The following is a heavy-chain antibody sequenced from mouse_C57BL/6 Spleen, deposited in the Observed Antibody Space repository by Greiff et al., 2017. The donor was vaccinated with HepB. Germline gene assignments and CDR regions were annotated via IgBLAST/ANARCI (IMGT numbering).Heavy chain of an antibody. D-gene: IGHD4-1*02. V-gene: IGHV5-15*01. J-gene: IGHJ3*01. CDR2: ISNLAYSI. CDR1: GFTFSDYG. CDR3: ARSSQLGTWFAY. Sequence: EVKLVESGGGLVQPGGSLKLSCAASGFTFSDYGMAWVRQAPRKGPEWVAFISNLAYSIYYADTVTGRFTFSRENAKNTLYLEMSSLRSEDTAMYYCARSSQLGTWFAYWGQGTLVTVSA.